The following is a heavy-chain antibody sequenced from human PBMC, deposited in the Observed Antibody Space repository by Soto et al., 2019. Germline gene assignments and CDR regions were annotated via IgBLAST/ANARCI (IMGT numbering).Heavy chain of an antibody. J-gene: IGHJ6*02. V-gene: IGHV4-59*01. CDR1: GGSISSYY. CDR2: IYYSGST. CDR3: AGTYSISPTYGMDV. Sequence: SETLSLTCTVSGGSISSYYWSWIRQPPGKGLEWIGYIYYSGSTNYNPSLKSRVTISVDTSKNKFSLKLSSVTAADTAVYYCAGTYSISPTYGMDVWGQGTTVTVSS. D-gene: IGHD6-6*01.